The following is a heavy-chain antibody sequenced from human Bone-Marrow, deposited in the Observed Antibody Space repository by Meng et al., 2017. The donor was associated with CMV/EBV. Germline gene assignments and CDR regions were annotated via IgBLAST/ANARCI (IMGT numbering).Heavy chain of an antibody. D-gene: IGHD2-2*01. CDR3: ARGLVVPAAQPNHYYYYGVDV. J-gene: IGHJ6*02. V-gene: IGHV4-61*01. Sequence: SETLSLTCTVSGGSVSSGSYYRSWIRQPPGKGLEWIGYIYYSGSTNYNPSLKSRVTISVDTSKNQFSLKLSSVTAADTAVYYCARGLVVPAAQPNHYYYYGVDVWGQGTTVTVSS. CDR2: IYYSGST. CDR1: GGSVSSGSYY.